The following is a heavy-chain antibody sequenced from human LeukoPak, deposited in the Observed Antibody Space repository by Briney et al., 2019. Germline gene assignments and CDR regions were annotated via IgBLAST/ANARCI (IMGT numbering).Heavy chain of an antibody. CDR3: ARVIAEQLGGLDY. V-gene: IGHV4-34*01. CDR1: GGSFSGYY. Sequence: PSETLSLTCVVYGGSFSGYYWSWTRQPPGKGLEWIGEINHSGSTNYNPSLKSRVTISVDTPNNQFSLNLSSVTAADTAVYYCARVIAEQLGGLDYWGQGTLVTVSS. J-gene: IGHJ4*02. D-gene: IGHD6-6*01. CDR2: INHSGST.